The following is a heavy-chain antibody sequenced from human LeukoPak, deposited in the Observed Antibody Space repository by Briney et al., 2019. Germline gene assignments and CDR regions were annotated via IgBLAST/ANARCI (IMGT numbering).Heavy chain of an antibody. CDR2: IYYSGRT. CDR3: ARVVRGDYVWGSYRFDY. D-gene: IGHD3-16*02. Sequence: SETLSLTCTVSGGSISSGDYYWSWIRQPPGKGLEWIGYIYYSGRTYYNPSLKSRVTISVDTSKNQFSLKLSSVTAADTAVYYCARVVRGDYVWGSYRFDYWGQGTLVTVSS. CDR1: GGSISSGDYY. J-gene: IGHJ4*02. V-gene: IGHV4-30-4*08.